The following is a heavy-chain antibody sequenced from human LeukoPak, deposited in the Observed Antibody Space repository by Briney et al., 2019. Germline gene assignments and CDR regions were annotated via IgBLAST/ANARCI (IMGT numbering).Heavy chain of an antibody. CDR2: IYYIGST. CDR3: ARTTEGGYTYGYFYYYYMDV. CDR1: GVSISSYY. J-gene: IGHJ6*03. D-gene: IGHD5-18*01. V-gene: IGHV4-59*01. Sequence: PSETLSLTCTVSGVSISSYYWSWLRQPPGKGLAWIGYIYYIGSTNYNPSLKSRVTISVDTSKNQFSLKLTSVTAADTAVYYCARTTEGGYTYGYFYYYYMDVWGKGTTVTISS.